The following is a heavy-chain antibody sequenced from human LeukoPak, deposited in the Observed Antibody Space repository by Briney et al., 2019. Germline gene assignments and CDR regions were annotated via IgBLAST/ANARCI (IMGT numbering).Heavy chain of an antibody. CDR1: GYSFTNYA. V-gene: IGHV7-4-1*02. CDR2: IHPSTGNP. J-gene: IGHJ3*02. CDR3: AIGGRSQDAFDI. Sequence: GASVKVSCKASGYSFTNYAMNWVRQAPGQGLEWVGWIHPSTGNPTYAQGFTGRFVFSLDTSVSTTYLQISSLKAEDTAVYYCAIGGRSQDAFDIWGQGTMVTVSS. D-gene: IGHD3-10*01.